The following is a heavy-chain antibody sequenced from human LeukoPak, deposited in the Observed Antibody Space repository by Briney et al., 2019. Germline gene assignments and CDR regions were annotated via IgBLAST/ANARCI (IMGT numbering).Heavy chain of an antibody. D-gene: IGHD3-10*01. CDR2: INHSGST. CDR3: ASGGSVYYGSRLHGGWFDP. J-gene: IGHJ5*02. CDR1: GGSFSGYY. Sequence: PSETLSLTCAVYGGSFSGYYWSWIRQPPGKGLEWIGEINHSGSTNYNPSLKSRVTISVDTSKNQFSLKLSSVTAADTAVYYCASGGSVYYGSRLHGGWFDPWGQGTLVTVSS. V-gene: IGHV4-34*01.